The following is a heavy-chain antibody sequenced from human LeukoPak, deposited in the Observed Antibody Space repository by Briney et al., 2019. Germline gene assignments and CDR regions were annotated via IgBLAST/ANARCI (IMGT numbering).Heavy chain of an antibody. J-gene: IGHJ5*02. Sequence: GASVKVSCKASGYTFTGYYMHRVRQAPGQGLEWMGWINPNSGGTNYAQKFQGRVTMTRDTSISTAYMELSRLRSDDTAVYYCARENPKPSIAVAGSNWFDPWGQGTLVTVSS. D-gene: IGHD6-19*01. CDR1: GYTFTGYY. CDR3: ARENPKPSIAVAGSNWFDP. CDR2: INPNSGGT. V-gene: IGHV1-2*02.